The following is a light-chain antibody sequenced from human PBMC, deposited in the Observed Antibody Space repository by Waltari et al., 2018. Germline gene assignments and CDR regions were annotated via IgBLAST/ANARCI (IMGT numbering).Light chain of an antibody. J-gene: IGKJ1*01. Sequence: VLTQSPDFQSVTPKEKVTIPCRASHSIGSSIHRYQQKSDQSPKPLINNASQSFSGVPSRFSGSGSGTDFTLTINSLEAEDAATYYCHQSSSLPWTFGQGTKVEIK. CDR2: NAS. CDR3: HQSSSLPWT. CDR1: HSIGSS. V-gene: IGKV6-21*01.